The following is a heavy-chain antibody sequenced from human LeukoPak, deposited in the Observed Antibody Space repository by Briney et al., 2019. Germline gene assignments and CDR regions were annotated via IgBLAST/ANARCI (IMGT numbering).Heavy chain of an antibody. Sequence: ASVKVSCKASGYTFTSYGISWVRQAPGQGLEWMGWISAYNGNTNYAQKPQGRVTMTTDTSTSTAYMELRSLRSDDTAVYYCARREYSSSWYLWTFDYWGQGTLVTVSS. CDR3: ARREYSSSWYLWTFDY. D-gene: IGHD6-13*01. V-gene: IGHV1-18*01. CDR2: ISAYNGNT. J-gene: IGHJ4*02. CDR1: GYTFTSYG.